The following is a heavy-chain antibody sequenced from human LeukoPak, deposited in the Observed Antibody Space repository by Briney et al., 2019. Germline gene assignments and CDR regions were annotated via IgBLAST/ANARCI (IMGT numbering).Heavy chain of an antibody. Sequence: PSETLSLTCSVSGARLTNPTYYQWSWFRQPPGKGLEFIGKISASGSATLTPSLKSRVTMSLDTSKNEFSLRLTSVTAEDSAVYFCARFKSGGFYYFDSWGQGALVTVSS. CDR3: ARFKSGGFYYFDS. CDR2: ISASGSA. V-gene: IGHV4-61*01. J-gene: IGHJ4*02. CDR1: GARLTNPTYY. D-gene: IGHD3-3*01.